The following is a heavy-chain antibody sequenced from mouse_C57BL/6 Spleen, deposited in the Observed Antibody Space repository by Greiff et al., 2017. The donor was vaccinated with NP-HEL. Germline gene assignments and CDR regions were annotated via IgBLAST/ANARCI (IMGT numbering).Heavy chain of an antibody. CDR1: GYTFTSYW. Sequence: QVQLQQPGAELVMPGASVKLSCKASGYTFTSYWMHWVKQRPGQGLEWIGEIDPSDSYTNYNQKFKGKSTLTVDKSSSTAYMKLSSLTSEDSAVYYCARGRPHYYAMDYWGQGTSVTVSS. V-gene: IGHV1-69*01. CDR3: ARGRPHYYAMDY. CDR2: IDPSDSYT. J-gene: IGHJ4*01.